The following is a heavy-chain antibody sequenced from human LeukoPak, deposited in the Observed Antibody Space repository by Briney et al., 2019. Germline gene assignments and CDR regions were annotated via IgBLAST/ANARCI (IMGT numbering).Heavy chain of an antibody. CDR3: ARGGGYCSSTSCYAFDY. D-gene: IGHD2-2*01. CDR2: IIPIFGTA. CDR1: GGTFSSYA. Sequence: GASVKVSCKASGGTFSSYAISWVRQAPGQGLERMGGIIPIFGTANYAQKFQGRVTITADESTSTAYMELSSLRSEDTAVYYCARGGGYCSSTSCYAFDYWGQGTLVTVSS. V-gene: IGHV1-69*13. J-gene: IGHJ4*02.